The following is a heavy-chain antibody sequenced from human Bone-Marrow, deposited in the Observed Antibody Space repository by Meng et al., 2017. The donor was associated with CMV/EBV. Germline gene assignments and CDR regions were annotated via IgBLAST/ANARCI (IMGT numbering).Heavy chain of an antibody. D-gene: IGHD3-9*01. Sequence: GESLKISYAASESTFSSYWMSWVRQAPGKGLEWVANIKQDGSEKYYVDSVKGRFTISRDDSKSIAHLQMNSLKTEDTAVYYCTRYDWGGYYYYYGMDVWGQGTTVTVSS. J-gene: IGHJ6*02. CDR1: ESTFSSYW. CDR3: TRYDWGGYYYYYGMDV. V-gene: IGHV3-7*03. CDR2: IKQDGSEK.